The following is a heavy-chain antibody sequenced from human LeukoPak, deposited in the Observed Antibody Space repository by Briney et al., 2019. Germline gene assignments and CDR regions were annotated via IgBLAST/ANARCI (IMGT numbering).Heavy chain of an antibody. Sequence: GGSLRLSCAVSGFSVSGNYMSWVRQAPGKGLEWVSFIHITGDTFYADSVKGRFTISRDNSKNTLYLQLNSLRGEDTAIYYCARDSAITSGWHCGDYWGQGTLVTVS. V-gene: IGHV3-66*03. CDR1: GFSVSGNY. CDR2: IHITGDT. CDR3: ARDSAITSGWHCGDY. D-gene: IGHD6-19*01. J-gene: IGHJ4*02.